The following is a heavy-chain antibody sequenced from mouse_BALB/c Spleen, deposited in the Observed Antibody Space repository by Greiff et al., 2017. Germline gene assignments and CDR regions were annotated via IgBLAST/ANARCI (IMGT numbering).Heavy chain of an antibody. Sequence: EVKLVESGPELVKPGASVKISCKASGYSFTGYFMNWVMQSHGKSLEWIGRINPYNGDTFYNQKFKGKATLTVDKSSSTAHMELRSLASEDSAVYYCARNRYGDAMDYWGQGTSVTVSS. CDR1: GYSFTGYF. D-gene: IGHD2-14*01. V-gene: IGHV1-20*02. J-gene: IGHJ4*01. CDR3: ARNRYGDAMDY. CDR2: INPYNGDT.